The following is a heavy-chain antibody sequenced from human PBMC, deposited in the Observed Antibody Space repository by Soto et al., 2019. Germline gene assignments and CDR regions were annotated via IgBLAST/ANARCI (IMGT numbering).Heavy chain of an antibody. Sequence: SETLSLTCTVSGGSIISRDYYWGWIRQPPGKGLEWIGSIFTGARTYYNPSLKSRVTISVDTSKNQFSLKVTSVTAADTSVYYCARSFYMGGWFDPWGQGTLVTVSS. CDR3: ARSFYMGGWFDP. V-gene: IGHV4-39*01. J-gene: IGHJ5*02. CDR2: IFTGART. CDR1: GGSIISRDYY. D-gene: IGHD3-16*02.